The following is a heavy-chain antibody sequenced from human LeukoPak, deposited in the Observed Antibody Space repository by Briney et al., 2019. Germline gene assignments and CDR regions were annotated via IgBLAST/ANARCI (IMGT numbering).Heavy chain of an antibody. J-gene: IGHJ4*02. CDR2: ISVYNGNT. CDR1: GYTFTSYG. CDR3: ARRHCSSTSCSLYYFDY. Sequence: RASVKVSCKASGYTFTSYGISWVRQAPGQGLEWMGWISVYNGNTNYAQKLQGRVTMTTDTSTSTAYMELRSLRSDDTAVYYCARRHCSSTSCSLYYFDYWGQGTLVTVSS. V-gene: IGHV1-18*01. D-gene: IGHD2-2*01.